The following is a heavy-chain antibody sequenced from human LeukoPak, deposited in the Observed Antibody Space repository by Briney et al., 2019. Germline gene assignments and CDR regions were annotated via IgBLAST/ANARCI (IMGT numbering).Heavy chain of an antibody. CDR3: AKEGIMATSPDY. D-gene: IGHD5-12*01. CDR2: ISYDGSNK. CDR1: GFSFSSYG. Sequence: GGSLRLSCAASGFSFSSYGMHWVRQAPGKGLEWVAVISYDGSNKYYADSVKGRFTISRDNSKNTLYLQMNSLRAEDTAVYYCAKEGIMATSPDYWGQGTLVTVSS. J-gene: IGHJ4*02. V-gene: IGHV3-30*18.